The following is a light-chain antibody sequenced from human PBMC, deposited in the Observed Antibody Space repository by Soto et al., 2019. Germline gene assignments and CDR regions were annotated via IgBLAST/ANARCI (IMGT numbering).Light chain of an antibody. V-gene: IGLV2-14*01. CDR1: SSDVGGYSY. CDR2: DVS. J-gene: IGLJ1*01. CDR3: SSYTSSSTYV. Sequence: QSVLTQPASLSVSPGQSITISCTRTSSDVGGYSYVSWYQQHPGKAPKLMIYDVSNRPSGVSNRFSGSKSGNTASLTISGLQAEDEADYYCSSYTSSSTYVFGTGTKVTVL.